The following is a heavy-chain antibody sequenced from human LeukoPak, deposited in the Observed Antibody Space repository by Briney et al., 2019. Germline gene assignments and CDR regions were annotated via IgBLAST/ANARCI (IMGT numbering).Heavy chain of an antibody. Sequence: GGSLRLSCAASGFTFSSYAMRWVRQAPGKGLEWVAVISYDGSNKYYAPPVKGRFTISKDNSKNTLYLQMNRLRAEDTAVYYWGGGVYNWNYLDYWGQGTLVTVSS. D-gene: IGHD1-20*01. CDR3: GGGVYNWNYLDY. J-gene: IGHJ4*02. CDR1: GFTFSSYA. CDR2: ISYDGSNK. V-gene: IGHV3-30*04.